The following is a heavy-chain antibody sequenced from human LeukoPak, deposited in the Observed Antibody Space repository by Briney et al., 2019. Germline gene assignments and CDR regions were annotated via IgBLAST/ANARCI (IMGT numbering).Heavy chain of an antibody. CDR3: ARQPSYYDSSGHRETNAFDI. D-gene: IGHD3-22*01. CDR1: GYSFTSYW. Sequence: GESLKISCKGSGYSFTSYWIGWVRQMPGKGLEWMGIIYPGDSDTRYSPSFQGQVTISADKSISTAYLQWSSLTASDTAMYYCARQPSYYDSSGHRETNAFDIWGQGTMVTVSS. CDR2: IYPGDSDT. V-gene: IGHV5-51*01. J-gene: IGHJ3*02.